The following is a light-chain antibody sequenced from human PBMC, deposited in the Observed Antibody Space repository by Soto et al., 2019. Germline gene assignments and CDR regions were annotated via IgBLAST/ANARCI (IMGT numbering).Light chain of an antibody. CDR3: SSYAGSNYPYV. V-gene: IGLV2-8*01. J-gene: IGLJ1*01. CDR2: EVT. CDR1: SSDVGGYNY. Sequence: QSALTQPPSASGSPGQSVTISCTGTSSDVGGYNYVSWYQQHPGKAPKLMIYEVTKRPLGVPDRFSGSKSGNAASLTVSGLQAEDEADYYCSSYAGSNYPYVFGTGTKVTVL.